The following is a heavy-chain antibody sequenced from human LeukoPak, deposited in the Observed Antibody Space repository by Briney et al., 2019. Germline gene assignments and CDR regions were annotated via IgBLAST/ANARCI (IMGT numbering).Heavy chain of an antibody. D-gene: IGHD5-18*01. CDR2: IWYDGNNK. V-gene: IGHV3-33*06. J-gene: IGHJ4*02. CDR1: GFTFSSYG. CDR3: AKDWGYTTIVRYYFDY. Sequence: PGGSLRLSCAASGFTFSSYGMHWVRQAPDKGLEWVAVIWYDGNNKYYADSVKGRFTISRDNSKNTLYLQMNSLRAEDTAVYYCAKDWGYTTIVRYYFDYWGQGALVTVSS.